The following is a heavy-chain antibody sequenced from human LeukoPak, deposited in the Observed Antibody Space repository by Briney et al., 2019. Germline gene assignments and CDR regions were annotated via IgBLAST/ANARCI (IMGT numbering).Heavy chain of an antibody. Sequence: GGSLRLSCSASGFTFISYAMHWVRQAPGKGLEYVSGIGSGGGSTYYADSVKGRFTISRDNSKNTLYLQMSSLRAEDTAVYYCVKGFCSSPSCAFDYWGQGTLVTVSS. V-gene: IGHV3-64D*06. D-gene: IGHD2-2*01. CDR3: VKGFCSSPSCAFDY. J-gene: IGHJ4*02. CDR1: GFTFISYA. CDR2: IGSGGGST.